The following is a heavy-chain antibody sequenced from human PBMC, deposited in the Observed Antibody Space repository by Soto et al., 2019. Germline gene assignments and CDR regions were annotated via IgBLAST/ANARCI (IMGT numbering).Heavy chain of an antibody. V-gene: IGHV3-72*01. J-gene: IGHJ6*02. Sequence: GSLRLSCAASGFTFSDHYMDWVRQAPGKGLEWVGRTRNKANSYTTEYAASVKGRFAISRDDSKNSLYLQMNSLKTEDTAVYYCARDGPGDYYDSSGYYLTDYYGMDVWGQGTTVTV. CDR2: TRNKANSYTT. CDR3: ARDGPGDYYDSSGYYLTDYYGMDV. CDR1: GFTFSDHY. D-gene: IGHD3-22*01.